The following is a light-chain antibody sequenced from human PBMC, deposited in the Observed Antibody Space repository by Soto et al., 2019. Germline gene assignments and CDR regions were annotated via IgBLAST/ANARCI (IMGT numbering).Light chain of an antibody. J-gene: IGKJ1*01. Sequence: EIVMTQSPGTLSLSPGERATLSCRASQSVSTNLAWYQQIPGQAPRLLIYGASTRATGIPARFSGSGSGTKFTLAISSLQSEDFAVFYCQQYNAWPQTFGLGTRVDIK. V-gene: IGKV3-15*01. CDR1: QSVSTN. CDR3: QQYNAWPQT. CDR2: GAS.